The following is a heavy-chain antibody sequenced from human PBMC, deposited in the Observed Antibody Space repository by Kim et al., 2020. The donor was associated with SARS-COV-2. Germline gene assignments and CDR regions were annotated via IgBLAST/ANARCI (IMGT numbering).Heavy chain of an antibody. CDR3: AKLDYASSDY. CDR1: GFTFSGNG. CDR2: INGDGSET. V-gene: IGHV3-7*03. D-gene: IGHD2-2*01. Sequence: GGSLRLSCEASGFTFSGNGMGWVRQPAGKGPEWVANINGDGSETWYVDSVRGRFTLSRDNAKKSVFLQMNSLRAEDTAVYYCAKLDYASSDYWGQGTLVLVSA. J-gene: IGHJ4*02.